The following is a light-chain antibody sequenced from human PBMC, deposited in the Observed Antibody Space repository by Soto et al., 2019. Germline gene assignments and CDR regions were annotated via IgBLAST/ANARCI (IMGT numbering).Light chain of an antibody. Sequence: EMVLTQSPGTLSLSPGETVTLSCRASQSISSNYVAWFQHKPGQAPRLLIYGASSRAPGIPERFSGSGSGTDFSLTINRLEPEDSAVFYCQQYGYPQLTFGGGTKVEIK. CDR1: QSISSNY. V-gene: IGKV3-20*01. J-gene: IGKJ4*01. CDR2: GAS. CDR3: QQYGYPQLT.